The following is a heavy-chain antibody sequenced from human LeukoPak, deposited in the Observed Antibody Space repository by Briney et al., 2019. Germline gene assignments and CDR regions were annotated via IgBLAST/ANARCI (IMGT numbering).Heavy chain of an antibody. V-gene: IGHV1-69*13. CDR3: ARVSNWNAYYFDY. D-gene: IGHD1-1*01. CDR1: GGTFSSYA. J-gene: IGHJ4*02. Sequence: ASVKVSCKASGGTFSSYAISWVRQAPGQGLEWMGGIIPIFGTANYAQKFQGRVTNTADESTSTAYMELSSLRSEDTAVYYCARVSNWNAYYFDYWGQGTLVTVSS. CDR2: IIPIFGTA.